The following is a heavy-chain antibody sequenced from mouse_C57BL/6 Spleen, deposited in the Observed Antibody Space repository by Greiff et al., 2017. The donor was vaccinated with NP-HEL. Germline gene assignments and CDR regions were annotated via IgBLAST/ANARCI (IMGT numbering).Heavy chain of an antibody. V-gene: IGHV1-80*01. J-gene: IGHJ2*01. CDR2: IYPGDGDT. D-gene: IGHD1-1*01. CDR1: GYTFTSYW. CDR3: ARILRYYFDY. Sequence: QVQLQQPGAELVKPGASVKMSCKASGYTFTSYWITWVKQRPGQGLEWIGQIYPGDGDTNYNGKFKGKATLTADKSSSTAYMQLSSLTSEDSAVYFCARILRYYFDYWGQGTTLTVSS.